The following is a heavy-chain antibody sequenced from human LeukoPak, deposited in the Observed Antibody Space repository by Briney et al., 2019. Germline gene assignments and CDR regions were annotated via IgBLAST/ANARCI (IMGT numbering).Heavy chain of an antibody. J-gene: IGHJ5*02. V-gene: IGHV4-39*07. CDR2: IYYSGST. D-gene: IGHD6-6*01. CDR1: GGSISSSSYY. Sequence: SETLSLTCTVSGGSISSSSYYWGWIRQPPGKGLEWIGSIYYSGSTYYNPSLKSRVTISVDTSKNQFSLKLSSVTAADTAVYYCARRAARHWFDPWGQGTLVTVSS. CDR3: ARRAARHWFDP.